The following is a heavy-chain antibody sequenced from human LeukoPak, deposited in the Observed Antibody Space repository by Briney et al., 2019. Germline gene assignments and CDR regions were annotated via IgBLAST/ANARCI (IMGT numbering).Heavy chain of an antibody. V-gene: IGHV1-8*02. J-gene: IGHJ6*03. Sequence: ASVKVSCKASGYTFTGYYMHWVRQATGQGLEWMGWMNPNSGNTGYAQKFQGRVTMTRNTSISTAYMELSSLRSEDTAVYYCARTGLGYYYYYMDVWGKGTTVTVSS. CDR1: GYTFTGYY. CDR2: MNPNSGNT. CDR3: ARTGLGYYYYYMDV.